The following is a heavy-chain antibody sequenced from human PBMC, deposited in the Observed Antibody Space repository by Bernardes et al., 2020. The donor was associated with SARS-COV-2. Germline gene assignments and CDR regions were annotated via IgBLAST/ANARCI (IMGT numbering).Heavy chain of an antibody. Sequence: SETLSLTCTVSGGSISSGSYYWSWIRQPAGKGLEWIGRIYTSGSTNYNPSLKSRVTISVDTSKNQFSLKLSSVTAADTAVYYCASSQLTGNIAARAFDYWGQGTLVTVSS. CDR1: GGSISSGSYY. J-gene: IGHJ4*02. D-gene: IGHD6-6*01. CDR3: ASSQLTGNIAARAFDY. CDR2: IYTSGST. V-gene: IGHV4-61*02.